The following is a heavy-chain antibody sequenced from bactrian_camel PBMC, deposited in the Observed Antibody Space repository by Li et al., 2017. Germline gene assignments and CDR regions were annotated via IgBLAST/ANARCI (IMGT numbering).Heavy chain of an antibody. J-gene: IGHJ6*01. V-gene: IGHV3S53*01. CDR1: DLRFSFSEHC. D-gene: IGHD5*01. CDR3: AAAPRLWVGYTSLSSADFGY. CDR2: IESGGST. Sequence: HVQLVESGGGPVQAGGSLRLSCVASDLRFSFSEHCMGWFRQAPGKEREGVAAIESGGSTTYADSVKGRFTISKDNARNTLYLQMNSLKPEDTAMYYCAAAPRLWVGYTSLSSADFGYWGQGTQVTVS.